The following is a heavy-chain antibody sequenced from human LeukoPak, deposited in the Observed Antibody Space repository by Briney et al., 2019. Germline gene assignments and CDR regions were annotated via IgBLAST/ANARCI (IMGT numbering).Heavy chain of an antibody. CDR1: GGSISSGSYY. J-gene: IGHJ4*02. CDR3: ARTYYDILTGYYLDY. CDR2: IYTSGST. D-gene: IGHD3-9*01. V-gene: IGHV4-61*02. Sequence: SETLSLTCTVSGGSISSGSYYWSWIRQPAGKGLEWIGRIYTSGSTNYNPSLKSRVTISVDTSKNQFSLKLSSVTAADTAVYYCARTYYDILTGYYLDYWGQGTLATVSS.